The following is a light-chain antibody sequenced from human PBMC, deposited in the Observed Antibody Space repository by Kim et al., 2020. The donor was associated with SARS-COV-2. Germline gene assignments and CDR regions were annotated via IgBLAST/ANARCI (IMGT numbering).Light chain of an antibody. J-gene: IGKJ4*01. CDR3: QQYYTTPPT. CDR1: QSVLYRSNIKNY. V-gene: IGKV4-1*01. CDR2: WAS. Sequence: ATINCKSSQSVLYRSNIKNYLAWYQQKPGQPPKLLVYWASTRESGVPDRFSGSGSGTDFTLTISSLQAEDVAVYYCQQYYTTPPTFGGGTKVDIK.